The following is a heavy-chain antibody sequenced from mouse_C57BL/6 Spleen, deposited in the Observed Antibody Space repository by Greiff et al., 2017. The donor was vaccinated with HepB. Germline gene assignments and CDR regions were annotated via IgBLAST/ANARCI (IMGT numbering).Heavy chain of an antibody. J-gene: IGHJ2*01. V-gene: IGHV3-6*01. CDR2: ISYDGSN. Sequence: DVKLVESGPGLVKPSQSLSLTCSVTGYSITSGYYWNWIRQFPGNKLEWMGYISYDGSNNYNPSLKNRISITRDTSKNQFFLKLNSVTTEDTATYYCARGYYGRRGFYFDYWGQGTTLTVSS. CDR1: GYSITSGYY. CDR3: ARGYYGRRGFYFDY. D-gene: IGHD1-1*01.